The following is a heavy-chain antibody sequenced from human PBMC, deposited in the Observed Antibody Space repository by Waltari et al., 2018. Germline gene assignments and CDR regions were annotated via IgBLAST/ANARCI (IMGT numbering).Heavy chain of an antibody. CDR3: ARGIAAGVDS. J-gene: IGHJ5*01. Sequence: QVQLVQSGAEVTRPGASVKVSCKTSGYIFTALDINWVRQAPGQGFEWMGWISPKKGGTGYAQKFQDRFTMTTDNSINTAYMELSSLRSDDTAVYYCARGIAAGVDSWGQGTLVTVSS. V-gene: IGHV1-8*02. CDR2: ISPKKGGT. D-gene: IGHD6-13*01. CDR1: GYIFTALD.